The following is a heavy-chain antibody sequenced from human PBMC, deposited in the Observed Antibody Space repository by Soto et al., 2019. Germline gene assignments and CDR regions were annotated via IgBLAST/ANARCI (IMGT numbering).Heavy chain of an antibody. CDR2: IIPTFGTA. Sequence: QVQLLQSGAEMREPGSSVRVSCKASGGTFSSSAINWLRQAPGQGPEWMGGIIPTFGTANYIEKFRGRVTITADTSTSTAYMEVSSLTSEDTAMYFCARPDPAGPTGFDIWGQGTMVTVSS. D-gene: IGHD1-7*01. CDR3: ARPDPAGPTGFDI. V-gene: IGHV1-69*06. CDR1: GGTFSSSA. J-gene: IGHJ3*02.